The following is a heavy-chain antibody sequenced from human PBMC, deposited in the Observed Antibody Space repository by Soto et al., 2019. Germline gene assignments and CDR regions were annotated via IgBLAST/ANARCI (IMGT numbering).Heavy chain of an antibody. J-gene: IGHJ6*02. CDR2: ISTYNGNT. V-gene: IGHV1-18*01. CDR1: GYIFTSHG. D-gene: IGHD5-12*01. CDR3: ARDRGYSGYDSPRYYYGMDV. Sequence: ASVKVSCKASGYIFTSHGISWVRQAPGQGLEWMGRISTYNGNTKYAQKLQGRVTMTTDTSASIAYMELRSLRSDDTAVYYCARDRGYSGYDSPRYYYGMDVWGQGTTVTVSS.